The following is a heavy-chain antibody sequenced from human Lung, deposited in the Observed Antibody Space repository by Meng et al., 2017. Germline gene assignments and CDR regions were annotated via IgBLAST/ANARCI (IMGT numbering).Heavy chain of an antibody. CDR3: ARGPTTMAHDFDY. J-gene: IGHJ4*02. CDR2: INHSGST. V-gene: IGHV4-34*01. D-gene: IGHD4-11*01. Sequence: QVQLQQLRAGLLKPSETLSLTCVVSGGSFSDYYGGWIRQPPGKGLEWIGEINHSGSTNYNPSLESRATISVDTSQNNLSLKLSSVTAADSAVYYCARGPTTMAHDFDYWGQGTLVTVSS. CDR1: GGSFSDYY.